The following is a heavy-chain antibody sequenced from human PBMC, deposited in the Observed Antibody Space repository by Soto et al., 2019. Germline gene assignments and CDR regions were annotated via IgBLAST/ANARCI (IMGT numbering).Heavy chain of an antibody. Sequence: SETLSLTCTVSGGSISGYYWSWIRQPPGKGLEWIGYMYNTGSTVYNPSYKSRVTISVDTSKNQFSLKLNSVTAADTAVYYCVRDLWGYCGTDCYPLDVWGQGTTVTGSS. V-gene: IGHV4-59*01. CDR3: VRDLWGYCGTDCYPLDV. J-gene: IGHJ6*02. CDR2: MYNTGST. CDR1: GGSISGYY. D-gene: IGHD2-21*02.